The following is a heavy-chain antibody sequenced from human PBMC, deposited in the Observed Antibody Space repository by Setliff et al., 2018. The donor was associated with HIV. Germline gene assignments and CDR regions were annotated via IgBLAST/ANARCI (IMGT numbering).Heavy chain of an antibody. CDR3: ATYNTKAAFAA. CDR1: GFTFSNVW. V-gene: IGHV3-15*01. D-gene: IGHD1-1*01. CDR2: IRNKNDGGTT. J-gene: IGHJ3*01. Sequence: TGGSLRLSCAGSGFTFSNVWMSWVRQVPGKGLEWIGLIRNKNDGGTTEHAAPMKGRFTISRDDSKNTLYLQVDSLDTEDSAIYYCATYNTKAAFAAWGQGTRVTVSS.